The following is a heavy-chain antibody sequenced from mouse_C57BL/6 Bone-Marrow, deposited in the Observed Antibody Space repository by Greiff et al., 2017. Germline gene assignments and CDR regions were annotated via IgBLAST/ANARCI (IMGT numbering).Heavy chain of an antibody. D-gene: IGHD2-12*01. J-gene: IGHJ4*01. CDR3: EIRQGYYYAMDD. Sequence: QVQLQQSGAELARPGASVKLSCKASGYTFTSYGISWVKQRTGQGLEWIGEIYPRSGNTYYNEKFKGKATLTADKSSSTAYLELRSLTSEDSAVYFCEIRQGYYYAMDDWGQGTAVTVSS. CDR1: GYTFTSYG. CDR2: IYPRSGNT. V-gene: IGHV1-81*01.